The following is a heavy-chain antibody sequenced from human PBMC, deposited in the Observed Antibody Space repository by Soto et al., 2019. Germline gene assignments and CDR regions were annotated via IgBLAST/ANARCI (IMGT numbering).Heavy chain of an antibody. J-gene: IGHJ4*02. V-gene: IGHV1-2*04. D-gene: IGHD6-25*01. CDR3: ARRENNSGWPPMV. CDR2: INPNSGGT. Sequence: QVQLVQSGAEVKKPGASVKVSCKASGYTFTGYYMHWVRQAPGQGLEWMGWINPNSGGTNYAQKFQGWVTMTRDTSISTAYMELSRLRSDDTAEYYCARRENNSGWPPMVWGQGTLVTVSS. CDR1: GYTFTGYY.